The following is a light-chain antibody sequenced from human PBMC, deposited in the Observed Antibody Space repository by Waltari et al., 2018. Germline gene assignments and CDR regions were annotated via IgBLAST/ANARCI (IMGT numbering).Light chain of an antibody. Sequence: QSALTQPRPVSGSPGQSVTISCTGTSSYVGGYNYVSLYQQHTGRAPKLMIYDVTKPPAGVPVRCSSSKSGNTASLTISGLQAEDEADYYCCSYAGSYTWVFGGGTKLTVL. CDR2: DVT. CDR3: CSYAGSYTWV. J-gene: IGLJ3*02. V-gene: IGLV2-11*01. CDR1: SSYVGGYNY.